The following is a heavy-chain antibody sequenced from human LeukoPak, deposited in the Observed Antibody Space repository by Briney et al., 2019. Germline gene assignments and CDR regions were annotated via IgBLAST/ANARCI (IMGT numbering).Heavy chain of an antibody. CDR3: ARDSNVLLWFGELLSPYYYYCGMDV. CDR2: TYYRSKWYN. J-gene: IGHJ6*02. D-gene: IGHD3-10*01. Sequence: SQTLSLTYAISGDSVSSNSAAWNWIRQSPSRGLEWLGRTYYRSKWYNDYAVSVKSRVTINPDTSKNQFSLQLNSVTPEDTAVYYCARDSNVLLWFGELLSPYYYYCGMDVWGQGTTVTVSS. V-gene: IGHV6-1*01. CDR1: GDSVSSNSAA.